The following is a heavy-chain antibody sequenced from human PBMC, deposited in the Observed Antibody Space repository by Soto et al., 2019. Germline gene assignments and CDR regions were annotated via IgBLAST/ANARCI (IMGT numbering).Heavy chain of an antibody. Sequence: PSDTLSLTCTVSGGSLSSSSYYWGWIRQPPGKGLEWIGSIYYSGSTYYNPSLKSRVTISVDTSKNQFSLKLSSVTAADTAVYYCATRSYCSSTSCYLYYYYGMDVWGQGTTVNVSS. V-gene: IGHV4-39*01. CDR2: IYYSGST. D-gene: IGHD2-2*01. CDR1: GGSLSSSSYY. J-gene: IGHJ6*02. CDR3: ATRSYCSSTSCYLYYYYGMDV.